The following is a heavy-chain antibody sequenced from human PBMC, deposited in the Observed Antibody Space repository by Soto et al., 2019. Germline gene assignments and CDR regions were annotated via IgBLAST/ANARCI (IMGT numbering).Heavy chain of an antibody. CDR2: ISSTTNYI. J-gene: IGHJ4*02. V-gene: IGHV3-21*06. CDR3: ARESEDLTSNFDY. Sequence: GGSLRLSCSASGFTFTRYSMNWLRQAPGKGLEWVSSISSTTNYIYYGDSMKGRFTISRDNAKNSLYLEMNSLRAEDMAVYYCARESEDLTSNFDYWGQGTLVTVSS. CDR1: GFTFTRYS.